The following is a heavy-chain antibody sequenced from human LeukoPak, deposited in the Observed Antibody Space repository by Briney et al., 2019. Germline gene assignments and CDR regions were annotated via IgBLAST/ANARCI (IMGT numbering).Heavy chain of an antibody. CDR3: AKGSRFGSGSHFDN. CDR2: ISSHALTI. V-gene: IGHV3-11*01. D-gene: IGHD3-10*01. CDR1: GFTFSDYY. J-gene: IGHJ4*02. Sequence: GGSLRLSCATSGFTFSDYYMSWIRQAPGKGLECVAYISSHALTIYYADSVKGRFTISRDFAKNSLYLQMDSLRAEDTAVYFCAKGSRFGSGSHFDNWGQGALVTVSS.